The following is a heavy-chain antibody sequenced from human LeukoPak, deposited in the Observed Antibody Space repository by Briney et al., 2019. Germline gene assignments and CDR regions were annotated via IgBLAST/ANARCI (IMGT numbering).Heavy chain of an antibody. CDR1: GGSISSYY. J-gene: IGHJ6*02. CDR3: ARVQGATTAAGTGYYYYYGMDV. Sequence: SETLSLTCTVSGGSISSYYWSWIRQPAGKGLEWIGRIYTSGSTNYNPSLKSRVTMSVDTSKNQFSLKLSSVTVADTAVYYCARVQGATTAAGTGYYYYYGMDVWGQGTTVTVSS. CDR2: IYTSGST. V-gene: IGHV4-4*07. D-gene: IGHD6-13*01.